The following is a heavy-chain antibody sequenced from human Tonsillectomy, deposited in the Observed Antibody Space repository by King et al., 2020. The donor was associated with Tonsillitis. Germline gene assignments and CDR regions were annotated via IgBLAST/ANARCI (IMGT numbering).Heavy chain of an antibody. D-gene: IGHD3-22*01. Sequence: VQLVESGGGLVQPGGSLRLSCAASGFTFSSYAMSWVRQAPGKGLEWVSGVSGSGGSTYYADSVKGRFTISRDNSKKTLYLQMNSLRAEDTAVYYCAKEYYYDSSGYYRPEYFQHWGQGTLVTVSS. CDR1: GFTFSSYA. V-gene: IGHV3-23*04. J-gene: IGHJ1*01. CDR2: VSGSGGST. CDR3: AKEYYYDSSGYYRPEYFQH.